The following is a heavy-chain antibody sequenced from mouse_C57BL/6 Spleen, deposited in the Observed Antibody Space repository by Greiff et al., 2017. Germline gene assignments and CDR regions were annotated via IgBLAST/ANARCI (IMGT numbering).Heavy chain of an antibody. CDR2: IDPDDGET. CDR3: SRAYCYGSSLDY. J-gene: IGHJ2*01. V-gene: IGHV14-2*01. Sequence: VQLQQSGAELVKPGASVKLSCTASGFNITDYCMHWVKQRPEQGLEWIGRIDPDDGETKYAPKFQDKATITAYTSSNTAYLQHSSLTSEDTAVYYVSRAYCYGSSLDYWGQGTTLTVSS. CDR1: GFNITDYC. D-gene: IGHD1-1*01.